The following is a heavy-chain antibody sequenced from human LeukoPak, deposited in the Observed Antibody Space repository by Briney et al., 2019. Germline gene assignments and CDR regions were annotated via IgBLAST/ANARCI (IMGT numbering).Heavy chain of an antibody. CDR3: ARHGSGSYPFGLDY. J-gene: IGHJ4*02. CDR1: GVSIRRSSYY. CDR2: IYYSGST. V-gene: IGHV4-39*07. Sequence: SETLSLTCTVSGVSIRRSSYYWGWIRQPPGKGLEWIGSIYYSGSTYYNPSLKSRVTISVDTSKNQFSLKLSSVTAADTAVYYCARHGSGSYPFGLDYWGQGTLVTVSS. D-gene: IGHD3-10*01.